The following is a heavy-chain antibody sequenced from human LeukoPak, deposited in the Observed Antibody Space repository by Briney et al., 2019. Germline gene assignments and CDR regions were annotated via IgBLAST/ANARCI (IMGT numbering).Heavy chain of an antibody. CDR2: IYYSGST. CDR1: GGPISSYY. D-gene: IGHD3-9*01. J-gene: IGHJ4*02. CDR3: ARESILTGYSGFVDY. Sequence: SETLSLTCTVSGGPISSYYWSWIRQPPGKGLEWIGYIYYSGSTNYNPSLKSRVTISVDTSKNQFSLKLSSVTAADTAVYYCARESILTGYSGFVDYWGQGTLVTVSS. V-gene: IGHV4-59*01.